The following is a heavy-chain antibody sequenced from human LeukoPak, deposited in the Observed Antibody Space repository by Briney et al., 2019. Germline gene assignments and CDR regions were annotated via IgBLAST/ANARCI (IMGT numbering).Heavy chain of an antibody. CDR3: ARELTGLNDAFDI. J-gene: IGHJ3*02. V-gene: IGHV4-31*03. CDR1: GASVSSGAYF. Sequence: PSETLSLTCTVSGASVSSGAYFWNWIRQHPGKGLEWIGHIYDSGSTYYNPSLKSRVTISVDRSKNQFSLKLSSVTAADTAVYYCARELTGLNDAFDIWGQGTMVTVSS. CDR2: IYDSGST. D-gene: IGHD3-9*01.